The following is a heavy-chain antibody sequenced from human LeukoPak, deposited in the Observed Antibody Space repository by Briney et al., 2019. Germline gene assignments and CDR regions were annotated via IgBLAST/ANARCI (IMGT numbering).Heavy chain of an antibody. J-gene: IGHJ4*02. CDR2: ISGSGGST. Sequence: GGSLRLSCAASGFTFSSYAMSWVRQAPGKGLKWVSAISGSGGSTYYADSVKGRFTISRDNSKNTLYLQMNSLRAEDTAVYYCAKSGGSWYGDPIFDYWGQGTLVTVSS. CDR3: AKSGGSWYGDPIFDY. D-gene: IGHD2-15*01. CDR1: GFTFSSYA. V-gene: IGHV3-23*01.